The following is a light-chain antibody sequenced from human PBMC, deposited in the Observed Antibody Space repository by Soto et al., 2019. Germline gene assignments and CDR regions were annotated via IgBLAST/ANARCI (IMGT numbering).Light chain of an antibody. CDR3: QQRGKWLT. CDR2: DAS. CDR1: QTIDIC. Sequence: EIVLTQSPATLSLSPGERATLSCRASQTIDICLAWYQQKPGQVPRLLIYDASNRAAGIPARFSGSGSGTDFTLTISSLEPEDFAVYYCQQRGKWLTFGGGTKVEIK. J-gene: IGKJ4*01. V-gene: IGKV3-11*01.